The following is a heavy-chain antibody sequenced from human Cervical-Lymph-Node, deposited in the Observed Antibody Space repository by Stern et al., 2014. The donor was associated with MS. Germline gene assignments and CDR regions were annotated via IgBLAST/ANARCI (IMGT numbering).Heavy chain of an antibody. V-gene: IGHV4-59*01. CDR1: SGFIGNNY. J-gene: IGHJ4*02. CDR2: LSYREST. D-gene: IGHD3-16*02. CDR3: ARAGPYDYIWGNFRHRAFYFDS. Sequence: QAQLQESGPGLVKPSETLSLMCRVSSGFIGNNYWSWIRQPPGKGLEWIGHLSYRESTYYNPSLKSRVTISRDTSKNQLSLRLSSVTAADTAVYYCARAGPYDYIWGNFRHRAFYFDSWGQGALVTVSS.